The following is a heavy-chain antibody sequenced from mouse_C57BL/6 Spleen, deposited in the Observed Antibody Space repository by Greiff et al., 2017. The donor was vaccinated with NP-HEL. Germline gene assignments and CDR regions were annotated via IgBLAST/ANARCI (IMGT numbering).Heavy chain of an antibody. CDR3: ASPLTTVVPNRKNYYAMDY. J-gene: IGHJ4*01. CDR1: GFTFSSYG. CDR2: ISSGGSYT. Sequence: EVHLVESGGDLVKPGGSLKLSCAASGFTFSSYGMSWVRQTPDKRLEWVATISSGGSYTYYPDSVKGRFTISRDNAKNTLYLQMSSLKSEDTAMYYCASPLTTVVPNRKNYYAMDYWGQGTSVTVSS. V-gene: IGHV5-6*01. D-gene: IGHD1-1*01.